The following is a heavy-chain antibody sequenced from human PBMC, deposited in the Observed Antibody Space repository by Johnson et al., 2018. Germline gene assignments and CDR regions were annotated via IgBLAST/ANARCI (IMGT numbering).Heavy chain of an antibody. D-gene: IGHD2-2*01. CDR1: GYTFTSYA. V-gene: IGHV1-3*01. Sequence: VQLVQSGAEVKKXGASVKVSCKASGYTFTSYAMHWVRQAPGQRLEWMGWINAGNGNTKYSQKFQGRVTITRETSASTAYMELSSLRSEDTAVYYCASTVYCSSTSCYSVDAFDIWGQGTMVTVSS. CDR2: INAGNGNT. J-gene: IGHJ3*02. CDR3: ASTVYCSSTSCYSVDAFDI.